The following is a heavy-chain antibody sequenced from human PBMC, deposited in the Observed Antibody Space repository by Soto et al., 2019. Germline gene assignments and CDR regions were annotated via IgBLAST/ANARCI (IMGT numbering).Heavy chain of an antibody. V-gene: IGHV1-3*01. CDR1: GDTRSSCG. D-gene: IGHD3-9*01. CDR2: INVGSGYI. Sequence: QVQLVHSAAEAKKPGASARVSCKASGDTRSSCGVHWVRQDPGERHEGMGWINVGSGYIKYSQKIRGRVTLTSYISASTVYTELSTLRSEYPGINFLGSVGRWPTGDEYYGLDVWGQGSTVTVSS. J-gene: IGHJ6*02. CDR3: GSVGRWPTGDEYYGLDV.